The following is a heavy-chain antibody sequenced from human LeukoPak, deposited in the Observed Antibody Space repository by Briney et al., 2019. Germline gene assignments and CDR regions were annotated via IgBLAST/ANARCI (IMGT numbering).Heavy chain of an antibody. V-gene: IGHV3-21*01. D-gene: IGHD1-14*01. CDR1: GFTFSSYW. CDR3: ARDPAYGTTGGYFDY. CDR2: ISSSSSYI. J-gene: IGHJ4*02. Sequence: GGSLRLSCAASGFTFSSYWMTWVRQAPGKGLEWVSSISSSSSYIYYADSVKGRFTISRDNAKNSLYLQMNSLRAEDTAVYYCARDPAYGTTGGYFDYWGQGTLVTVSS.